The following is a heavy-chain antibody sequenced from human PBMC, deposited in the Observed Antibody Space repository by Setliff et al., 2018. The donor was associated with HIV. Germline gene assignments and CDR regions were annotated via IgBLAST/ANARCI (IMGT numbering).Heavy chain of an antibody. CDR3: AKVLLFGVDVFDI. CDR2: VGAVGSPK. Sequence: PGGSLRLSCAASVFSFSTYAMGWVRQAPGKGLEWVSTVGAVGSPKFYAESVKGRFTISKDNSKNTLYLQMTSLRDEDTAVYYCAKVLLFGVDVFDIWGQGTMVTVSS. CDR1: VFSFSTYA. J-gene: IGHJ3*02. V-gene: IGHV3-23*01. D-gene: IGHD3-10*02.